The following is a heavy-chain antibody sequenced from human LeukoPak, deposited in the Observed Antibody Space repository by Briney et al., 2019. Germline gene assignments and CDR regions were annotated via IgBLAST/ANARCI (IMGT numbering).Heavy chain of an antibody. J-gene: IGHJ4*02. CDR2: IYHSGST. Sequence: SETLSLTCAVSGGSISSGGYSWSWILQPPGKGLEWIAYIYHSGSTYYNPSLKSRVTISVDRSKNQFSLKLSSVTAADTAVYYCASISAAAGTYFDSWGQGTLVTVSS. D-gene: IGHD6-13*01. CDR1: GGSISSGGYS. CDR3: ASISAAAGTYFDS. V-gene: IGHV4-30-2*01.